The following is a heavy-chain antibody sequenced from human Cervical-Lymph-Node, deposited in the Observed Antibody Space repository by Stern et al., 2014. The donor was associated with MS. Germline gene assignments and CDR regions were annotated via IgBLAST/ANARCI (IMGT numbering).Heavy chain of an antibody. CDR1: GFTFDDYS. D-gene: IGHD2-15*01. CDR3: AKHGGGMVAQFDY. V-gene: IGHV3-9*01. J-gene: IGHJ4*02. CDR2: ISWNSGTI. Sequence: EVQLVQSGGVLVQPGRSLRLSCAASGFTFDDYSMHWVRQAPGKGLEWVSVISWNSGTIDYADSVKGRFTISRDNTKNSLYLQMNSLRPEDTALYYCAKHGGGMVAQFDYWGQGILVTVSS.